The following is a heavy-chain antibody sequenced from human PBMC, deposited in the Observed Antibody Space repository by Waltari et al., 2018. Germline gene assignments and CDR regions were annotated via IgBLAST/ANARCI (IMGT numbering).Heavy chain of an antibody. Sequence: QVQLVESGGGVVQPGGSLRLSCAASGFTFSSYGMHWVRQAPGKGLEWVAFIRYDGSNKYYADSVKGRFTISRDNSKNTLYLQMNSLRAEDTAVYYCAKDYPLVETGDYWGQGTLVTVSS. CDR2: IRYDGSNK. CDR3: AKDYPLVETGDY. J-gene: IGHJ4*02. D-gene: IGHD1-26*01. CDR1: GFTFSSYG. V-gene: IGHV3-30*02.